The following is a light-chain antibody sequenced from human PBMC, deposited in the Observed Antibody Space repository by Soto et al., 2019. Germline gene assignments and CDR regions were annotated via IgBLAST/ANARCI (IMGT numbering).Light chain of an antibody. CDR1: SSNIGSHV. V-gene: IGLV1-44*01. Sequence: QSVLTQPPSASGTPGQRVTISCSGSSSNIGSHVVYWYQQLAGTGPKLLMYNNKKRPSGVTHRISGSKSGTSDSLAISGLQSEDEADYYCAVWHDSLDGWVFGGGTKLTVL. CDR3: AVWHDSLDGWV. J-gene: IGLJ3*02. CDR2: NNK.